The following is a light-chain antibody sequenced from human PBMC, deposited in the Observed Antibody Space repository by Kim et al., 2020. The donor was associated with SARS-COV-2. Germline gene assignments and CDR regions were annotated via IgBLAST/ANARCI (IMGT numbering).Light chain of an antibody. CDR2: DVA. J-gene: IGLJ3*02. CDR3: NSHAGNYWL. CDR1: TSDVGDFNY. Sequence: QSALTQPASVSGSPGQSITISCTATTSDVGDFNYVSWYQQHPGNAPKLMIYDVANRPSGVSNRFSGSKSGYTASLTISALQAEDEAVYFCNSHAGNYWLFGGGTQLTVL. V-gene: IGLV2-14*03.